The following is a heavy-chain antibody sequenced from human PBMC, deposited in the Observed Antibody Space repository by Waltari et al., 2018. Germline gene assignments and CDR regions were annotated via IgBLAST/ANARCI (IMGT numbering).Heavy chain of an antibody. CDR3: ARDRNLGDDFWSGYYYNDY. CDR2: RWYDGSNK. Sequence: QVQLVESGGGVVQPGRSLRLSCAASGFTFSSYGMHWVRQAPGQGREWVAVRWYDGSNKYYADSVKGRFTISRDNSKNTLYLQMNSLRAEDTAVYYCARDRNLGDDFWSGYYYNDYWGQGTLVTVSS. V-gene: IGHV3-33*01. J-gene: IGHJ4*02. D-gene: IGHD3-3*01. CDR1: GFTFSSYG.